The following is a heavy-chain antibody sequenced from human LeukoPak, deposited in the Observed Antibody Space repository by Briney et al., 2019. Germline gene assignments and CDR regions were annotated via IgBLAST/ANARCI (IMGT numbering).Heavy chain of an antibody. CDR3: AKGFYYYDSSGYYQPADY. CDR1: GFTFSSYA. Sequence: PGESLRLSCAASGFTFSSYAMSWVRQAPGKGLEWVSAIRSSGGSTYYADSVKGRFTISRDNSKNTLYLQMNSLRAEDTAVYYCAKGFYYYDSSGYYQPADYWGQGTLVTVSS. J-gene: IGHJ4*02. V-gene: IGHV3-23*01. D-gene: IGHD3-22*01. CDR2: IRSSGGST.